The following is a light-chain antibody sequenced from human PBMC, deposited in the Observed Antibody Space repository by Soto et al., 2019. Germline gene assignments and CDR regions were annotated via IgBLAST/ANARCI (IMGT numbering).Light chain of an antibody. CDR2: GAS. V-gene: IGKV3-20*01. J-gene: IGKJ4*01. Sequence: EIVLTQSPGTLSLSPGERATLSCRASQSVSSSYLAWYQQKPGQAPRLLIYGASSRATGIPDRFSGSGSGTDFTLPISRLEPEDFAVYYCHQYGSSLLTFGGGTKVEIK. CDR1: QSVSSSY. CDR3: HQYGSSLLT.